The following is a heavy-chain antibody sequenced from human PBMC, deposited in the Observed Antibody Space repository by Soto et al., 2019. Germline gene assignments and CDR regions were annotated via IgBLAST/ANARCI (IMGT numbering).Heavy chain of an antibody. Sequence: GGSGRVWWGGSGVPLTRQGVQGGGRPPGKGLEWVADISYDEIDKKYASSVKGRFTVSRDNVKNTLSLQMNSLRPEDTAVYYCAKDSGYQLPDNSFYSGLDVWGQGT. V-gene: IGHV3-30*18. D-gene: IGHD2-2*01. CDR1: GVPLTRQG. CDR3: AKDSGYQLPDNSFYSGLDV. CDR2: ISYDEIDK. J-gene: IGHJ6*02.